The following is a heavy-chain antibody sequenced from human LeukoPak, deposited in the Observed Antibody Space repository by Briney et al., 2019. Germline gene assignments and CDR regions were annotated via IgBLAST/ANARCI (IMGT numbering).Heavy chain of an antibody. CDR2: ISWNGRNT. CDR3: ARFYYDSGGPFDS. Sequence: GGSLRLSCAASGFTFDDYDLNWVRQAPGKGLEWVSGISWNGRNTAYAESLKGRFTISRDNAKNSLFLQMNSLRAEDTAVYFCARFYYDSGGPFDSWGQGTLVTVSS. V-gene: IGHV3-20*04. CDR1: GFTFDDYD. J-gene: IGHJ4*02. D-gene: IGHD3-22*01.